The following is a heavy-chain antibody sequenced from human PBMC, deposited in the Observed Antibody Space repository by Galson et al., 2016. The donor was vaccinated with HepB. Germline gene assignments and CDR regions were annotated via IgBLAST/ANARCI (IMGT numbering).Heavy chain of an antibody. CDR3: AKDRGVVPDYYFDH. CDR1: GFTFSSYA. Sequence: SLRLSCAASGFTFSSYAMAWVRRAPGKGLEWVSAISGSGTTTYYKDSVKGRFTISRDNYKNTLYLQMTSLRAEDTALYYCAKDRGVVPDYYFDHWGQATLVTVSS. CDR2: ISGSGTTT. V-gene: IGHV3-23*01. J-gene: IGHJ4*02.